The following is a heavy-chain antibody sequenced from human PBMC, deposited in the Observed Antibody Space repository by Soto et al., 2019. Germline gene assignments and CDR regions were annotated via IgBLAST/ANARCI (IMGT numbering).Heavy chain of an antibody. V-gene: IGHV4-34*01. CDR1: GGSFSGYY. J-gene: IGHJ6*02. CDR3: ARGYSGGYPYHGFYYYYYGMDV. CDR2: INHSGST. Sequence: PSETLSLTCAVYGGSFSGYYWSWIRQPPGKGLEWIGEINHSGSTNYNPSLKSRVTISVDTSKNQFSLKLSSVTAADTVVYYCARGYSGGYPYHGFYYYYYGMDVWGQGTTVTVSS. D-gene: IGHD1-26*01.